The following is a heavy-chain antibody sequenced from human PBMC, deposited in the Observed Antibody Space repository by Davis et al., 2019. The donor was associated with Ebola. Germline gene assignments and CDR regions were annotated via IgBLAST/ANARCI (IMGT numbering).Heavy chain of an antibody. D-gene: IGHD6-13*01. CDR2: INAGNGNT. Sequence: ASVKVSCKASGYTFTTYAMHWVRQAPGQRLEWMGWINAGNGNTEYSQKFQGRVTITRDTSASTAYMELSSLRSEDTAVYYCARDGGRGSAAAGTCLDYWGQGTLVTVSS. V-gene: IGHV1-3*01. J-gene: IGHJ4*02. CDR1: GYTFTTYA. CDR3: ARDGGRGSAAAGTCLDY.